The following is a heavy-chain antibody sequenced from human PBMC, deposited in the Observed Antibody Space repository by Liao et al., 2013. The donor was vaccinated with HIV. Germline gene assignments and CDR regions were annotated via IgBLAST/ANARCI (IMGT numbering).Heavy chain of an antibody. D-gene: IGHD3-3*01. V-gene: IGHV4-61*02. Sequence: QVQLQESGPGLVKPSQTLSLTCTVSGGSISSGSYYWSWIRQPAGKGLEWIGRIYTSGSTNYNPSLKSRVTISVDTSKNQFSLKLSSVTAADTAVYYCAREGYDFWSGYPNAFDIWGQGTMVTSLQ. J-gene: IGHJ3*02. CDR1: GGSISSGSYY. CDR2: IYTSGST. CDR3: AREGYDFWSGYPNAFDI.